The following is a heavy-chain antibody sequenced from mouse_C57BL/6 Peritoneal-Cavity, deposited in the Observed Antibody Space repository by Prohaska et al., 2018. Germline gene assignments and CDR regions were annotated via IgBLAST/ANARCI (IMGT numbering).Heavy chain of an antibody. J-gene: IGHJ2*01. D-gene: IGHD1-1*01. CDR3: ARWYYGSSFDY. Sequence: PGASVTISCKASGYTFTDYYMNWVKQSHGKSLEWIGDINPNNGGTSYNQKFKGKATLTVDKSSSTAYMELRSLTSEDSAVYYGARWYYGSSFDYWGQGTTLTVSS. CDR2: INPNNGGT. V-gene: IGHV1-26*01. CDR1: GYTFTDYY.